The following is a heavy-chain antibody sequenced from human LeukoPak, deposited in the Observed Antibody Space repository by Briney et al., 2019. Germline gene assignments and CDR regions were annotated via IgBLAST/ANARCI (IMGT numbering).Heavy chain of an antibody. CDR2: ISSSSSTI. CDR1: GFTLSSYS. CDR3: ARDNEYCTGGTCRLDY. Sequence: PGGSLRLSCAASGFTLSSYSMNWVRQAPGKGLEWVSYISSSSSTIYYADSVKGRFTISRDNAKNTLYLQMNSLRAEDTAVYYCARDNEYCTGGTCRLDYWGQGALVTVSS. D-gene: IGHD2-15*01. V-gene: IGHV3-48*01. J-gene: IGHJ4*02.